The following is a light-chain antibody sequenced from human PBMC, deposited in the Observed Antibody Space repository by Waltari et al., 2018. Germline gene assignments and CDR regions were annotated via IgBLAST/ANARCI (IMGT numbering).Light chain of an antibody. CDR1: TSNIGAGHD. J-gene: IGLJ2*01. V-gene: IGLV1-40*01. CDR2: GNK. CDR3: QSFDNMLSGGVV. Sequence: QSVLTQPPSVSGTPGQRVTISCSGSTSNIGAGHDVHWYQHLPGTAPKLLIYGNKKRPSGVPDRVSGSKSGTSASLAISGLQADDEADYFCQSFDNMLSGGVVFGGGTKLAVL.